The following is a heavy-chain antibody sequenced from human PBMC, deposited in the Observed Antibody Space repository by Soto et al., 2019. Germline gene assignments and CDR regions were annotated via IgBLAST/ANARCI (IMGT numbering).Heavy chain of an antibody. D-gene: IGHD2-2*01. J-gene: IGHJ4*02. Sequence: PGGSLRLSCVASGFIFDTYWMTWVRQAPGKGLEWVASIKQDGSDKYYVDSVGGRFTIPRDRAKNSLYPQMNSLRAEDTAVYYCARGLFTSAYWGQGTLVTVSS. V-gene: IGHV3-7*01. CDR1: GFIFDTYW. CDR3: ARGLFTSAY. CDR2: IKQDGSDK.